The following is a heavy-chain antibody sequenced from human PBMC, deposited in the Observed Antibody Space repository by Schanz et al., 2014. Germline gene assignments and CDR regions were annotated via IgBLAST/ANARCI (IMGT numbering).Heavy chain of an antibody. CDR2: ISGYNGDT. J-gene: IGHJ4*02. CDR1: GYSFTDYA. Sequence: QVQLVQSGVEVKRPGASVRVSCKASGYSFTDYAIHWVRQAPGQGLEWMGWISGYNGDTNYAPKFQDRVTMTTDTSTGITSLELRNLKSDDTAVYYCARDLVSFVRGPLGVDWGQGTQXIVSS. CDR3: ARDLVSFVRGPLGVD. V-gene: IGHV1-18*01. D-gene: IGHD3-10*01.